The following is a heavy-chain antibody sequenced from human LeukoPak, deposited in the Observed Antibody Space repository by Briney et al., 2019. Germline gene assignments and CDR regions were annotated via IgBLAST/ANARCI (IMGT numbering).Heavy chain of an antibody. D-gene: IGHD3-16*01. CDR2: INPSGGST. CDR3: ARGLGLGYYYYYMDV. V-gene: IGHV1-46*01. CDR1: GYTFTSYY. Sequence: ASVKVSCKASGYTFTSYYMHWVRQAPVQGLEWMGIINPSGGSTSYAQKFQGRVTMTRDMSTSTVYMELSSLRSEDTAVYYCARGLGLGYYYYYMDVWGKGTTVTVSS. J-gene: IGHJ6*03.